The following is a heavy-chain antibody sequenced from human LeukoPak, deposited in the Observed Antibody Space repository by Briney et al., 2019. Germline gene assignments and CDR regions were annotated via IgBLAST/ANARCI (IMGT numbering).Heavy chain of an antibody. J-gene: IGHJ4*02. D-gene: IGHD3-3*01. CDR3: AKEEWLLRTIDY. Sequence: PGGSLRLSCAASGFTFSSYGMHWVRQAPGKGLEWVAIIRYDGSNKYYADSVKGRFTISRDNSKNTLYLQMNSLRAEDTAVYYCAKEEWLLRTIDYWGQGTLVTVSS. V-gene: IGHV3-30*02. CDR1: GFTFSSYG. CDR2: IRYDGSNK.